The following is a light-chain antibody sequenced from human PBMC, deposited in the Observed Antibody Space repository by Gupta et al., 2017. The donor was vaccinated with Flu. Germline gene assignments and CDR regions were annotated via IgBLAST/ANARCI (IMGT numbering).Light chain of an antibody. CDR3: QQRHNGRT. J-gene: IGKJ1*01. V-gene: IGKV3-11*01. CDR1: QSVRRY. Sequence: EIVLTQSPATLSLSPGERATFSCRASQSVRRYLAWYQHKPGQAPRLLIYDASNRATGIPARFSGSGSGTDFTLTTSSLEPEDSALYYCQQRHNGRTFGQGTKVEFK. CDR2: DAS.